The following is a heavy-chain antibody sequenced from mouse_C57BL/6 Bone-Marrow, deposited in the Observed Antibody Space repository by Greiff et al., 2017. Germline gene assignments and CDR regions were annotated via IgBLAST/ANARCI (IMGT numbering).Heavy chain of an antibody. J-gene: IGHJ2*01. Sequence: VQLQQSGAELVRPGASVKLSCTASGFNIKDDYMHWVKQRPEQGLEWIGWIDPENGDTEYASKFQGKATITADTSSNTAYLQLSSLTSEYTAVYYCTPTGYYFDDWGQGTTLTVSS. D-gene: IGHD4-1*02. CDR2: IDPENGDT. CDR1: GFNIKDDY. V-gene: IGHV14-4*01. CDR3: TPTGYYFDD.